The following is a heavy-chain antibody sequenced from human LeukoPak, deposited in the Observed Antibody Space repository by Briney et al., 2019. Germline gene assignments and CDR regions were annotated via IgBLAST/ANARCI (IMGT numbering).Heavy chain of an antibody. CDR3: ARDREFDYYDSSGYDLFDY. CDR1: GFTFSSYS. CDR2: ISSSSSYI. J-gene: IGHJ4*02. Sequence: PGGSLRLSCAASGFTFSSYSMNWVRQAPGKGLEWVSSISSSSSYIYYADSVKGRFTISRDNAKNSLYLQMNSLGAEDTAVYYCARDREFDYYDSSGYDLFDYWGQGTLVTVSS. V-gene: IGHV3-21*01. D-gene: IGHD3-22*01.